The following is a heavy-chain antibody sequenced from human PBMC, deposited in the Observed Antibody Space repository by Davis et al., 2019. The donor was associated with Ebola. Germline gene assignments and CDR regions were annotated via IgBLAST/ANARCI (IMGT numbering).Heavy chain of an antibody. CDR1: GYIFTSYG. Sequence: AASVKVSCKASGYIFTSYGINWVRQAPGQGLEWMGWIGVYNLKTHFAQEFQGRVSLTTDIPRNTVYMELRNLRFDDTAVYYCARGSESYCIGTNCYLSEADFWGQGTQVTVSS. D-gene: IGHD3-10*01. CDR2: IGVYNLKT. V-gene: IGHV1-18*01. CDR3: ARGSESYCIGTNCYLSEADF. J-gene: IGHJ4*02.